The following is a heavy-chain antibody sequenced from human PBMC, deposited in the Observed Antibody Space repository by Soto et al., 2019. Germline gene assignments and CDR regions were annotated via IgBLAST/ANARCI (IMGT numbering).Heavy chain of an antibody. CDR2: MNPSGRNT. Sequence: QVQLVQSGAEVKKPGASVQVSCKASGLAFPIDDIIWVRQTIGQGLEFMGWMNPSGRNTGYAQKCQGRATFTWNTPTSTAYMDLSGLRSEDTAVYYCARYRTTVPVAFDVWGQGTMVTVSS. J-gene: IGHJ3*01. V-gene: IGHV1-8*01. D-gene: IGHD4-4*01. CDR1: GLAFPIDD. CDR3: ARYRTTVPVAFDV.